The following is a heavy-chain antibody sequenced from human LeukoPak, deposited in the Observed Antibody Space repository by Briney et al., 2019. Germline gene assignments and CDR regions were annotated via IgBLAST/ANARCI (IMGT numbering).Heavy chain of an antibody. CDR1: GGSFSGYY. J-gene: IGHJ1*01. CDR2: INHSGSS. D-gene: IGHD3-16*01. CDR3: SRIEPRDAWFQH. Sequence: SETLSLTCVVYGGSFSGYYWSWIRQPPGRVRGWVGEINHSGSSNYNPSRKSRGTISVNTSQNQSPVKRGSVTAAATGQYCVSRIEPRDAWFQHWGQGPLVTVSS. V-gene: IGHV4-34*01.